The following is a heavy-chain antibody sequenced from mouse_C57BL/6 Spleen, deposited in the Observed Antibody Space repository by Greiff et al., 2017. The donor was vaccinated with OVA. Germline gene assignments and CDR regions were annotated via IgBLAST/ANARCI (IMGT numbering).Heavy chain of an antibody. V-gene: IGHV5-4*01. J-gene: IGHJ4*01. D-gene: IGHD2-5*01. CDR3: ARDYSNYDAMDY. CDR2: ISDGGSYT. CDR1: GFTFSSYA. Sequence: EVKVEESGGGLVKPGGSLKLSCAASGFTFSSYAMSWVRQTPEKRLEWVATISDGGSYTYYPDNVKGRFTISRDNAKNNLYLQMSHLKSEDTAMYYCARDYSNYDAMDYWGQGTSVTVSS.